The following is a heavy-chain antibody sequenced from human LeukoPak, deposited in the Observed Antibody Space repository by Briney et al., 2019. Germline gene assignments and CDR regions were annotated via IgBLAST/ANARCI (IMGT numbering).Heavy chain of an antibody. CDR1: GGTFSSYA. J-gene: IGHJ5*02. D-gene: IGHD2-15*01. CDR2: IIPILGIA. Sequence: SVKVSCKASGGTFSSYAISWVRQAPGQGPEWMGRIIPILGIANYAQKFQGRVTITADKSTSTAYMELSSLRSEDTAVYYCARDDCSGGSCYNWFDPWGQGTLVTVSS. V-gene: IGHV1-69*04. CDR3: ARDDCSGGSCYNWFDP.